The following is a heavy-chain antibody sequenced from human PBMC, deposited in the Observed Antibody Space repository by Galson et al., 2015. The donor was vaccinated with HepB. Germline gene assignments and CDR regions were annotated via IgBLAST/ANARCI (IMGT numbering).Heavy chain of an antibody. Sequence: SLRLSCAASGFTFDDYTMHWVRQAPGKGLEWVSLISWDGGSTYYADSVKGRFTISRDNSKNSLYLQMNSLRTEDTALYYCAKDTAAAAHLATPEGGYFQHWGQGTLVTVSS. CDR1: GFTFDDYT. D-gene: IGHD6-13*01. CDR3: AKDTAAAAHLATPEGGYFQH. CDR2: ISWDGGST. J-gene: IGHJ1*01. V-gene: IGHV3-43*01.